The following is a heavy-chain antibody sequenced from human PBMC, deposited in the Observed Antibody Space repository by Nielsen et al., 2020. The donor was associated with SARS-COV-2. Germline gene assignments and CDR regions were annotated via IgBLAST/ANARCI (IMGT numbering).Heavy chain of an antibody. CDR2: ISGYNGNT. CDR3: ARDVGLTRPDLLEY. V-gene: IGHV1-18*04. J-gene: IGHJ4*02. D-gene: IGHD1/OR15-1a*01. Sequence: ASVKGSCKASGFLFTSFGISWVRQAPGKGLEWVGYISGYNGNTKYAQKFQGRVIMTADTSTATAYMELRSLRSDDTANYYCARDVGLTRPDLLEYWGQGTLVTVSS. CDR1: GFLFTSFG.